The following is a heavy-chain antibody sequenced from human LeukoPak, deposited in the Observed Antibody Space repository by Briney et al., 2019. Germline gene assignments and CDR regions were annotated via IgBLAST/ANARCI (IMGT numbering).Heavy chain of an antibody. CDR1: RGTFSNYA. D-gene: IGHD3-10*01. V-gene: IGHV1-69*13. CDR2: IIPIFGTA. J-gene: IGHJ5*02. Sequence: GASVKVSCKASRGTFSNYAISWVRQAPGQGLEWMGGIIPIFGTANYAQKFQGRVTITADESTSTAYMELSSLRSEDTAVYYCSRVRGLLWFGETWGQGTLVTVSS. CDR3: SRVRGLLWFGET.